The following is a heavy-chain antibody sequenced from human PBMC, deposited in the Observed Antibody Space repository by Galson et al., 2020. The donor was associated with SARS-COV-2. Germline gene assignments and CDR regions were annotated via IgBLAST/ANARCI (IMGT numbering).Heavy chain of an antibody. D-gene: IGHD3-22*01. CDR3: AKDWYYYDSSGCLDY. CDR1: GFTFDDYA. J-gene: IGHJ4*02. V-gene: IGHV3-9*01. CDR2: ISWNSGSI. Sequence: GGSLRLCCAASGFTFDDYAMHWVRQAPGKGLEWVSGISWNSGSIGYADSVKGRFTISRDNAKNSLYLQMNSLRAEDTALYYCAKDWYYYDSSGCLDYWGQGTLVTVSS.